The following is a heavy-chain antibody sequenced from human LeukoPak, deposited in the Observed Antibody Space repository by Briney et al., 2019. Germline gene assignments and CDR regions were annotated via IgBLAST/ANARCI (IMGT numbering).Heavy chain of an antibody. CDR2: IIPIFGTA. D-gene: IGHD7-27*01. V-gene: IGHV1-69*05. CDR3: ARDGIANWGSPTGYDAFDI. CDR1: GGTFSSHA. J-gene: IGHJ3*02. Sequence: SVKVSCKASGGTFSSHAISWGRQAPGQGLEWMGGIIPIFGTANYAQKFQGRVTITTDESTSTAYMELSSLRSEDTAVYYCARDGIANWGSPTGYDAFDIWGQGTMVTVSS.